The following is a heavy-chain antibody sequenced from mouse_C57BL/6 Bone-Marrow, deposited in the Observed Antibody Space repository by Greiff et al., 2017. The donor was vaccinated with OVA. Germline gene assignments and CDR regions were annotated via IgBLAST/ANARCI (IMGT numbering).Heavy chain of an antibody. CDR2: IYPRSGNT. Sequence: QVQLQQSGAELARPGASVKLSCKASGYTFTSYGISWVKQRTGQGLEWIGEIYPRSGNTYYNEKFKGKATLTADKSSSTAYMELRSLTSEDSAVYFCARKEDSSGPVAYWGQGTLVTVSA. CDR1: GYTFTSYG. J-gene: IGHJ3*01. CDR3: ARKEDSSGPVAY. V-gene: IGHV1-81*01. D-gene: IGHD3-2*02.